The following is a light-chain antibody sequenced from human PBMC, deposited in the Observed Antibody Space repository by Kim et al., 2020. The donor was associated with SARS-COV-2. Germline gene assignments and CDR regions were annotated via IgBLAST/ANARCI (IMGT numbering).Light chain of an antibody. Sequence: DIQMTQSPSSLSASVGDRVTITCRASQSISSYLNWYQQKPGKAPKLLIYAASILQSGVPSRFSGSGSGTDFTLTISRLQPEDFASYHCQQSYSTPRTLGQGTKVDIK. CDR2: AAS. V-gene: IGKV1-39*01. J-gene: IGKJ1*01. CDR3: QQSYSTPRT. CDR1: QSISSY.